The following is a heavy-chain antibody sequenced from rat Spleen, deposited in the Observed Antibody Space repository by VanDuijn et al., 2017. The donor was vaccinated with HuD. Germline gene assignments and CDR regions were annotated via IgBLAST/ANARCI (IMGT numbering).Heavy chain of an antibody. V-gene: IGHV5-22*01. CDR1: GFTFSDYY. D-gene: IGHD1-8*01. CDR3: ARPHSSHYVMDA. J-gene: IGHJ4*01. Sequence: EVQLVESGGGLVQPGRSLKLSCAASGFTFSDYYMAWVRQAPKKGLEWVASISYEGSSTYYGDYVKGRFTISRDNKKSTLYLQMNSLRSEDTANYYCARPHSSHYVMDAWGQGASVTVSS. CDR2: ISYEGSST.